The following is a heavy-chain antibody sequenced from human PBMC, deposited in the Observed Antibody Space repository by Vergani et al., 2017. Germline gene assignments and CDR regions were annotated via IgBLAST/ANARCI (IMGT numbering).Heavy chain of an antibody. CDR1: GFSFGDYA. CDR3: ARGTYCSSTSCSYYYYYGMDV. Sequence: EVQLVESGGGLVPPGRSLRLSCAASGFSFGDYAMTWVRQAPGKGLEWVAFIRNKAYGGTTEYAASVKGRFTISRDNAKNSLYLQMNSLRAEDTAVYYCARGTYCSSTSCSYYYYYGMDVWGQXP. V-gene: IGHV3-49*04. J-gene: IGHJ6*02. D-gene: IGHD2-2*01. CDR2: IRNKAYGGTT.